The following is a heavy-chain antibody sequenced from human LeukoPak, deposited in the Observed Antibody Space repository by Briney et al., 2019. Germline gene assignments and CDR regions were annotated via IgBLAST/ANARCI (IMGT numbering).Heavy chain of an antibody. V-gene: IGHV3-23*01. Sequence: PGGSLRLSCVASGFTFSTYPMTWVRQAPGKGVEGVSLISASAADTYYADSVKGRFTISRDDSKNTLFLQMNSLRVEDTAVYYCAKDQARGYCGTGICYDSPFDFWGQGTLVTVSS. CDR2: ISASAADT. D-gene: IGHD2-15*01. CDR1: GFTFSTYP. CDR3: AKDQARGYCGTGICYDSPFDF. J-gene: IGHJ4*02.